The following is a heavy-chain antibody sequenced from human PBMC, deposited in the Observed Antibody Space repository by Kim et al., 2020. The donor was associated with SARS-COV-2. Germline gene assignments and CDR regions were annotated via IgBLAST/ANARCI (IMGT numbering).Heavy chain of an antibody. Sequence: GGSLRLSCAASGFTFGDYAMHWVRQAPGKGLEWDSGISWNSGSLGYADYVKGRFTISRDNAKNSLYLQMNSLRAEDTALYYCAKDIGGGYSGYELAPMYFDYWGQGALVTVSS. CDR2: ISWNSGSL. CDR1: GFTFGDYA. CDR3: AKDIGGGYSGYELAPMYFDY. J-gene: IGHJ4*02. V-gene: IGHV3-9*01. D-gene: IGHD5-12*01.